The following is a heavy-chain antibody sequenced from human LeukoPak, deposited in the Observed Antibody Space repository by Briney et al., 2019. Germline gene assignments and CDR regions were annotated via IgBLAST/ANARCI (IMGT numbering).Heavy chain of an antibody. D-gene: IGHD6-6*01. Sequence: GGSLRLSCAASGFTFSSYAMSWVRQAPGKGLEWVSAISGSGGSTYYADSVKGRSTVSRDSSKDALYLQMNSLRAEDTAVYYCAKGSSSSRPYYFDYWGQGALVTVSS. V-gene: IGHV3-23*01. CDR3: AKGSSSSRPYYFDY. CDR1: GFTFSSYA. J-gene: IGHJ4*02. CDR2: ISGSGGST.